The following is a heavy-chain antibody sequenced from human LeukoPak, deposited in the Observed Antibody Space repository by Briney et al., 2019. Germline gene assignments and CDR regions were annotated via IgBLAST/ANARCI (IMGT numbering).Heavy chain of an antibody. CDR1: GFTFSSYA. CDR3: VITSATGPLDY. D-gene: IGHD6-6*01. V-gene: IGHV3-64D*09. Sequence: GGSLRLSCLASGFTFSSYAMHWVRQATGKGLEYVSAISSNGGSTYYADSVKGRFTISRDNSKNTLYLQMSSLRAEDTAVYYCVITSATGPLDYWGQGTLVTVSS. J-gene: IGHJ4*02. CDR2: ISSNGGST.